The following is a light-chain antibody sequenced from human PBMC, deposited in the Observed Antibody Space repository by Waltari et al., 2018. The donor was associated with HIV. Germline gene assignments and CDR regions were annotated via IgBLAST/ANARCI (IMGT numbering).Light chain of an antibody. CDR3: QVRNNLPLII. J-gene: IGKJ5*01. CDR2: AAS. V-gene: IGKV3-11*01. CDR1: QSVSSY. Sequence: EIVLTPSTATLSSSPGERSTLSCRASQSVSSYLAWFQKKHGQAPRLFVSAASQRATGIPARFSGSGYGKDFTLSISKLQPEDFAVYYCQVRNNLPLIIFGQGTRLEIK.